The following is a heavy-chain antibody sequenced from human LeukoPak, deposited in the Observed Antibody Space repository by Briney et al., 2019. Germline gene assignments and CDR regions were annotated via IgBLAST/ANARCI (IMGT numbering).Heavy chain of an antibody. Sequence: GASVKVSCTASGGTFSSYAISWARQAPGQGLEWMGRIIPIFGIANYAQKFQGRVTITADKSTSTAYMELSSLRSEDTAVYYCARDRCSSTSCYRVNNWFDPWGQGTLVTVSS. CDR2: IIPIFGIA. V-gene: IGHV1-69*04. D-gene: IGHD2-2*01. CDR1: GGTFSSYA. J-gene: IGHJ5*02. CDR3: ARDRCSSTSCYRVNNWFDP.